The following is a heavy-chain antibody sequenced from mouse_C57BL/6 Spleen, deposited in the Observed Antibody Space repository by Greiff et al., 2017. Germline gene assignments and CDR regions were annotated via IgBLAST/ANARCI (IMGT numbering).Heavy chain of an antibody. CDR3: ARWDGYYDYAMDY. CDR2: INPGSGGP. Sequence: QVQLQQSGAELVRPGTSVKVSCKASGYAFTNYLIEWVKQRPGQGLEWIGVINPGSGGPNYNEKFKGKATLTADKSSSTAYMQLSSLTSEDSAVYFCARWDGYYDYAMDYWGQGTSVTVSS. J-gene: IGHJ4*01. CDR1: GYAFTNYL. D-gene: IGHD2-3*01. V-gene: IGHV1-54*01.